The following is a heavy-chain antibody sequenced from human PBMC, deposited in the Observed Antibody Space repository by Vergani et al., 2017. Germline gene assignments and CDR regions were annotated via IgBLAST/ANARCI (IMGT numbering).Heavy chain of an antibody. CDR1: GGTFSSYT. J-gene: IGHJ6*02. Sequence: VQLVQSGAEVKKPGSSVKVSCKASGGTFSSYTISWVRQSPEQGLEWMGSIIPILVIANYAQKFQGIVTITADKSTSTAYMELRSLRTEDTAVYYCARDYYGSVNYYYGMDVWGQGTTVTVSS. CDR3: ARDYYGSVNYYYGMDV. CDR2: IIPILVIA. V-gene: IGHV1-69*09. D-gene: IGHD3-10*01.